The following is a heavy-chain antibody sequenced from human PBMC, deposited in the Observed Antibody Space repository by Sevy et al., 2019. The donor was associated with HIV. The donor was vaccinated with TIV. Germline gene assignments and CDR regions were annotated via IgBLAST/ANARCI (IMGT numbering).Heavy chain of an antibody. D-gene: IGHD2-15*01. CDR2: INHSGST. J-gene: IGHJ5*02. Sequence: SETLSRTCAVYGGSFSGYYWSWIRQPPGKGLEWIGEINHSGSTNYNPSLKSRVTISVDTSKNQFSLKLSSMTAADTAVYYCGRGEGSCSSVSNWFDPWGQGTLVTVSS. V-gene: IGHV4-34*01. CDR1: GGSFSGYY. CDR3: GRGEGSCSSVSNWFDP.